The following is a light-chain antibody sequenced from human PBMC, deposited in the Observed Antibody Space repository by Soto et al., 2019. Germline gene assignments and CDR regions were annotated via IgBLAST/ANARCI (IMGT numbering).Light chain of an antibody. CDR2: EGS. V-gene: IGLV2-23*01. CDR3: CSYATSTTWV. J-gene: IGLJ3*02. Sequence: QSALTQPASVSGSPGQSITISCTGTNSDVGSYNLVSWYQHHPGKAPKLMIYEGSKRPSGVSNRFSGSKSGNTASLTISGLQAEDEADYYCCSYATSTTWVFGGGTKLTVL. CDR1: NSDVGSYNL.